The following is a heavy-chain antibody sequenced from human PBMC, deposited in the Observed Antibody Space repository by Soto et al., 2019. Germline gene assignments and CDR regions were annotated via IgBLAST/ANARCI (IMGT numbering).Heavy chain of an antibody. CDR2: IGGSGGSP. Sequence: EVQVLESGGGLVQPGGSLRLSCAASGCIFSSYAMSWVRQAPGKGLEWVSAIGGSGGSPYYADSVKGRFTISRDNTKNTLYLQMNSLRAEDTAVYYCAKEPRAVAGTGVDYWGQGTLVTVSS. CDR3: AKEPRAVAGTGVDY. J-gene: IGHJ4*02. V-gene: IGHV3-23*01. D-gene: IGHD6-19*01. CDR1: GCIFSSYA.